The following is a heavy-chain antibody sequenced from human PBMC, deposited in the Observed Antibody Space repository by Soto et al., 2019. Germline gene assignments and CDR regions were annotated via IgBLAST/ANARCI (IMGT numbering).Heavy chain of an antibody. CDR2: ISAYNGNT. D-gene: IGHD6-13*01. Sequence: QVQLVQSGAEVKKPGASVKVSCKASGYTFTSYGISWVRQAPGQGLEWMGWISAYNGNTNYAQKLQGRVTMTTDTSTSTGYMELRSLRSDDTAVYYCARDRRRAASSSWFDPWGQGTLVTVSS. CDR3: ARDRRRAASSSWFDP. CDR1: GYTFTSYG. J-gene: IGHJ5*02. V-gene: IGHV1-18*04.